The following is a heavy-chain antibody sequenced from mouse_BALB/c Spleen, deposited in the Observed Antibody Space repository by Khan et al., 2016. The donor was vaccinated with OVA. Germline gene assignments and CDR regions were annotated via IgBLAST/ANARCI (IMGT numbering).Heavy chain of an antibody. Sequence: QVQLKESGPGLVAPSQSLSITCTVSGFSLTSYGVHWVRQTPGKGLEWLGVIWAGGSTNYNSALMSRLSISKDNSKSQVFLKMNSLQNDDTAMYYCARIYYGNHYYAMDYWGQGTSVTVSS. CDR1: GFSLTSYG. J-gene: IGHJ4*01. D-gene: IGHD2-1*01. CDR2: IWAGGST. CDR3: ARIYYGNHYYAMDY. V-gene: IGHV2-9*02.